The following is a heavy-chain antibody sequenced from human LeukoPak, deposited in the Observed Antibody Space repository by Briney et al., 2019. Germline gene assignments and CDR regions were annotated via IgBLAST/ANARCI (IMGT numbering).Heavy chain of an antibody. Sequence: GGSLRLSCAASGFTFSSYAMSWVRQAPGKGLEWVSAISGSGGSTYYADSVKGRFTISRDNSKNTLYLQMNSLRAEDTAVYYCAKDSDITMIVVVITLGAFDIWGQGTMVTVSS. D-gene: IGHD3-22*01. CDR3: AKDSDITMIVVVITLGAFDI. V-gene: IGHV3-23*01. CDR1: GFTFSSYA. J-gene: IGHJ3*02. CDR2: ISGSGGST.